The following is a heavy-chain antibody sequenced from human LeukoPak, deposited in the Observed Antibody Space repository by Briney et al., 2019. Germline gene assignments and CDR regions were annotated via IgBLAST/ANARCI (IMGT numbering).Heavy chain of an antibody. Sequence: SETLSLTCTVSGGSISSYYWSWIRQPPGKGLEWIGYIYYSGSTNYNPSLKSRVTTSVDPSKNQFSPKLSSVTAAATAVSYCARALMEAFDIWGQGTMVTVSS. V-gene: IGHV4-59*01. CDR2: IYYSGST. CDR3: ARALMEAFDI. J-gene: IGHJ3*02. CDR1: GGSISSYY. D-gene: IGHD2-8*01.